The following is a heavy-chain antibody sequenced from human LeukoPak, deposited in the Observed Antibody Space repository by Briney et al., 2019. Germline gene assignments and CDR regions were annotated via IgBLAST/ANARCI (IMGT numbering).Heavy chain of an antibody. CDR1: GFTFSSYG. CDR3: AKDASYYDSSGQPRLDIFDI. V-gene: IGHV3-30*18. J-gene: IGHJ3*02. CDR2: ISHDGSNK. D-gene: IGHD3-22*01. Sequence: PGGSLRLSCAASGFTFSSYGMHWVRQAPGKGLEWVAVISHDGSNKYYGDSVKGRFTISRDHSRNTLYLQMNSLRVEDTAVYYCAKDASYYDSSGQPRLDIFDIWGQGTMVTVSS.